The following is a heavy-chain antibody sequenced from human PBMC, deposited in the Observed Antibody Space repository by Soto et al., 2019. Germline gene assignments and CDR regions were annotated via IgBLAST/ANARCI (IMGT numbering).Heavy chain of an antibody. V-gene: IGHV1-69*01. J-gene: IGHJ6*02. CDR1: GGTFSSYA. CDR3: ASNVGSASHSSDYYYGMDV. Sequence: QVPLVQSGAEVKKPGSSVKVSCKASGGTFSSYAISWVRQAPGQGLEWMGGIIPIFGTANYAQKFQGRVTITADESTSTAYMELSSLRSEDTAVYYCASNVGSASHSSDYYYGMDVWGQGTTVTVSS. CDR2: IIPIFGTA. D-gene: IGHD3-22*01.